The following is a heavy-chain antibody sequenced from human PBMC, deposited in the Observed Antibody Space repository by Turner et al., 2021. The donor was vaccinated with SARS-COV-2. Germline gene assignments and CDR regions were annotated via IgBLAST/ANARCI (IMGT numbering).Heavy chain of an antibody. D-gene: IGHD3-22*01. Sequence: QDHLAESGGGVVQPGTSLRLSCVASGLTFRGDGMHWVRQAPGKGLEWVAFIWSNGINKYYADYVKGRFTISRDNSKNTLYLQMNNLRAEDTALYYCVRDPPASGFAFAAWCQGTMVTISS. V-gene: IGHV3-33*01. CDR3: VRDPPASGFAFAA. J-gene: IGHJ3*01. CDR2: IWSNGINK. CDR1: GLTFRGDG.